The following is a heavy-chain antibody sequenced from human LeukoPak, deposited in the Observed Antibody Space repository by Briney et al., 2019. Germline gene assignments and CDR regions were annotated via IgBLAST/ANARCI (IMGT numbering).Heavy chain of an antibody. CDR1: GYSFTSQW. CDR3: ARWMFYYGSGVFDYHGMDV. Sequence: GESLKISCKGSGYSFTSQWIGWVRQMPGKGLEWMGIIYPADSDTKYSPSFQGQVTISADKSISTAYLQWSSLKASDTAIYYCARWMFYYGSGVFDYHGMDVWGQGTTVTVSS. D-gene: IGHD3-10*01. J-gene: IGHJ6*02. CDR2: IYPADSDT. V-gene: IGHV5-51*01.